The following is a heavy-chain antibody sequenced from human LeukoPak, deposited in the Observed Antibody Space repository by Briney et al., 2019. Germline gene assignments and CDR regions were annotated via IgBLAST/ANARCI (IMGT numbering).Heavy chain of an antibody. CDR2: INSDGSST. J-gene: IGHJ4*02. Sequence: GGSLRLSCAASGFNFNTYWMSWVRQAPGKGLVWVSRINSDGSSTSYADSVKGRFTVSRDNAKNTLYLQMNSLRAEDTAVYYCARLIAVAGTGLDYWGQGTLVTVSS. V-gene: IGHV3-74*01. D-gene: IGHD6-19*01. CDR3: ARLIAVAGTGLDY. CDR1: GFNFNTYW.